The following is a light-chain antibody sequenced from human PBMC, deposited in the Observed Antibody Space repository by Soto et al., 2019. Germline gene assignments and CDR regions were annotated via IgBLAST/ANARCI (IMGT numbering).Light chain of an antibody. CDR3: QQRSNWPLT. J-gene: IGKJ4*01. Sequence: EIVLTQSPATLSLSPGERATLSCRASQSVSSYLAWYQQKPGQPPRLLIYDASNRATGIPDSFSGSGSGTDVPLTISSLEPEDFAVYYCQQRSNWPLTFGGGNKVAI. CDR1: QSVSSY. V-gene: IGKV3-11*01. CDR2: DAS.